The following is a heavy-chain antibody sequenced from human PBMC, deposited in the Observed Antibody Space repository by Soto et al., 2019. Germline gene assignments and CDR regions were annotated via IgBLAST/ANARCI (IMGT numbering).Heavy chain of an antibody. CDR2: IYYSGST. J-gene: IGHJ5*02. CDR3: ARDTPIPYYYDSSGLGWFDP. V-gene: IGHV4-30-4*01. D-gene: IGHD3-22*01. CDR1: GGSISSGDYY. Sequence: QLLESGPGLVKPSQTLSLTCTVSGGSISSGDYYWSWIRQPPGKGLEWIGYIYYSGSTYYNPSLKSRVTISVDTSKNQFSLKLSSVTAADTAVYYCARDTPIPYYYDSSGLGWFDPWGQGTLVTVSS.